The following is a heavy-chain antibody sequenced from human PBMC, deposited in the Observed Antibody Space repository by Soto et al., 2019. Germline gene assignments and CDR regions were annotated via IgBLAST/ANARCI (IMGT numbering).Heavy chain of an antibody. J-gene: IGHJ6*02. CDR1: GYSFSDYF. CDR2: INPKTAAT. CDR3: ARITWGLNYYNGLDV. V-gene: IGHV1-2*02. Sequence: ASVKVSCKPSGYSFSDYFIQWVRQAPGQGLEWVAWINPKTAATNYAKKFQGRVSLTWDTSSTTAYMELTRLRPDDTAVYYCARITWGLNYYNGLDVWGQATTVSVSS. D-gene: IGHD1-26*01.